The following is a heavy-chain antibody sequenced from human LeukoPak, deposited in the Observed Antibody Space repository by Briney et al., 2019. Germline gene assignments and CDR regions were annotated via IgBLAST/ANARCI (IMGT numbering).Heavy chain of an antibody. J-gene: IGHJ3*02. Sequence: GGSLRLSCAASGFTFSSYGMHWVRQAPGKGLEWVAVIWYDGSNKYYADSVKGRFTISRDNSKNTLYLQMNSLRAEDTAVYYCARYWDEQLDYDDAFDIWGQGTMVTVSS. CDR1: GFTFSSYG. CDR2: IWYDGSNK. D-gene: IGHD3-22*01. V-gene: IGHV3-33*01. CDR3: ARYWDEQLDYDDAFDI.